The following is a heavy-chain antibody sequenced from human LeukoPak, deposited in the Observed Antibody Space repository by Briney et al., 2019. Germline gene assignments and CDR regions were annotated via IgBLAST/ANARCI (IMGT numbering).Heavy chain of an antibody. V-gene: IGHV4-34*01. CDR3: ARGGDPKPLDY. CDR2: INHSGST. J-gene: IGHJ4*02. CDR1: GGSFSGYY. Sequence: SETLSLTRAVYGGSFSGYYWSWIRQPPGKGLEWIGEINHSGSTNYNPSLKSRVTISVDTSKNQFSLKLSSVTAADTAVYYCARGGDPKPLDYWGQGTLVTVSS. D-gene: IGHD3-10*01.